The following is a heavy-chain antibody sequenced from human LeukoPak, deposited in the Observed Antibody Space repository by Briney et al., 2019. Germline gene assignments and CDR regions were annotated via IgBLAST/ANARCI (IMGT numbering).Heavy chain of an antibody. CDR2: LTGRGDSA. CDR1: GFTFSNYA. J-gene: IGHJ5*02. D-gene: IGHD1-1*01. V-gene: IGHV3-23*01. Sequence: GGSLRLSCGASGFTFSNYAMYWVRQAPGKGLEWVSGLTGRGDSAYYADSVKGRFTISRDNSKNALYLEMNSLRADDTAVYYCAKRGNTISFFDPWGQGTLVTVSS. CDR3: AKRGNTISFFDP.